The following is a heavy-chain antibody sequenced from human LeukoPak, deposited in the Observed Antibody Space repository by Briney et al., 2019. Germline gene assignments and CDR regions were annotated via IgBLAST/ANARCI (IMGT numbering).Heavy chain of an antibody. D-gene: IGHD2-21*02. CDR1: GFTFSSSA. J-gene: IGHJ3*02. CDR3: ARAMYCGGDCWDAFDI. Sequence: PGGSLRLSCAASGFTFSSSAMSWVRQAPGKGLEWVSAISNNGGYTYYADSVQGRFTISRDNSKSTLCLQMNSLRAEDTAVYYCARAMYCGGDCWDAFDIWGQGTMVTVSS. V-gene: IGHV3-23*01. CDR2: ISNNGGYT.